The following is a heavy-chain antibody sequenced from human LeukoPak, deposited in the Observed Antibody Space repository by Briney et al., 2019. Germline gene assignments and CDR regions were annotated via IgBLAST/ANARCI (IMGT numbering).Heavy chain of an antibody. V-gene: IGHV1-2*02. Sequence: ASVKVSCKSSGYMFTGYYIYWVRPAPRQGLECMGWINPNTGGTSYSENFRGRVTMTRDTSISTAYLELSRLTSNDTAVYYCARGVTTVVPYHYYGMDVWGQGTTVTVSS. J-gene: IGHJ6*02. D-gene: IGHD4-17*01. CDR3: ARGVTTVVPYHYYGMDV. CDR2: INPNTGGT. CDR1: GYMFTGYY.